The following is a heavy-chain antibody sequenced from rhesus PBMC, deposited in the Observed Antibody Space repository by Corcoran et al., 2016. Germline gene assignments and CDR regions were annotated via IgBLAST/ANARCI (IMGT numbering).Heavy chain of an antibody. CDR3: ARGGRRQLEYFDY. D-gene: IGHD6-25*01. V-gene: IGHV4-65*01. J-gene: IGHJ4*01. Sequence: QVQLQESGPGLVKPSETLSLTCAVSGGPISRRNWLSWLRQPHGQGLEWIGYISGSSGSTYYNPSLKSRVTISTDTSKNQFSLKLSSVTAADTAVYYCARGGRRQLEYFDYWGQGVLVTVSS. CDR1: GGPISRRNW. CDR2: ISGSSGST.